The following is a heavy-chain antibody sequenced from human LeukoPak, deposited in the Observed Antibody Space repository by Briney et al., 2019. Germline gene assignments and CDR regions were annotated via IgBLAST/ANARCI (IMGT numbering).Heavy chain of an antibody. CDR1: GGSISSSSYY. CDR2: IYYSGGT. J-gene: IGHJ4*02. V-gene: IGHV4-39*01. Sequence: TSETLSLTCTVSGGSISSSSYYWGWIRQPPGKGLEWIGSIYYSGGTYYNPSLRSRVTISVDTSKNQFSLKLSSVTAADTAVYYCASGYYRFDYWGQGTLVTVSS. D-gene: IGHD3-22*01. CDR3: ASGYYRFDY.